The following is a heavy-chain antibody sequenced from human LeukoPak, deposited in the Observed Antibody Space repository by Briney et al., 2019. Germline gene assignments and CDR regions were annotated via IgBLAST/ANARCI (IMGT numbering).Heavy chain of an antibody. CDR2: IYYSGST. CDR1: GGSISSYY. D-gene: IGHD6-19*01. Sequence: PSETLSLTCTVSGGSISSYYWGWIRQPPGKGLEWIGSIYYSGSTYYNPSLKSRVTISVDTSKNQFSLKLSSVTTADTAVYYCASRPITSSGWYYFDYWGQGTLVTVSS. V-gene: IGHV4-39*07. J-gene: IGHJ4*02. CDR3: ASRPITSSGWYYFDY.